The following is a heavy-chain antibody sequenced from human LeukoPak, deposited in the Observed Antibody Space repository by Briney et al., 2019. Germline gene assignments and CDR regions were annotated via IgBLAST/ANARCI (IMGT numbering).Heavy chain of an antibody. J-gene: IGHJ5*02. CDR3: ARVIAAAGTPEASWFDP. V-gene: IGHV4-4*07. CDR2: IYTSGST. CDR1: GGSISSYY. Sequence: SETLSLTCTVSGGSISSYYWSWIRQPAGKGLEWIGRIYTSGSTNYNPSLKSRVTMSVDTSKNQFSLKLSSVTAADTAVYYCARVIAAAGTPEASWFDPWGQGTLVTVSS. D-gene: IGHD6-13*01.